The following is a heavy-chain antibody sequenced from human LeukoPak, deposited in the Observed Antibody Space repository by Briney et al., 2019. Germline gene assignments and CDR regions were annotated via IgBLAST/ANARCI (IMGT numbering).Heavy chain of an antibody. V-gene: IGHV4-61*05. J-gene: IGHJ4*02. CDR1: GGSISSSSYY. D-gene: IGHD2-21*02. CDR3: ARGAGRCGGDCYFSDY. CDR2: IYYSGST. Sequence: PSETLSLTCTVSGGSISSSSYYWGWIRQPPGKGLEWIGYIYYSGSTNYNPSLKSRVTISVDTSKNQFSLKLSSVTAADTAVYYCARGAGRCGGDCYFSDYWGQGTLVTVSS.